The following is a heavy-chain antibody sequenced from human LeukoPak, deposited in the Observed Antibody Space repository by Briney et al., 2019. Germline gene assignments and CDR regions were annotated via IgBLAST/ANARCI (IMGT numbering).Heavy chain of an antibody. CDR2: ISSSSSYT. V-gene: IGHV3-11*06. CDR1: GFTFSDYY. CDR3: ARVGLIGDYVDY. D-gene: IGHD4-17*01. J-gene: IGHJ4*02. Sequence: GGSLRLSCAASGFTFSDYYMSWIRQAPGKGLEWFSYISSSSSYTNYADSVKGRFTISRDNAKNSLYLQMNSLRAEDTAVYYCARVGLIGDYVDYWGQGTLVTVSS.